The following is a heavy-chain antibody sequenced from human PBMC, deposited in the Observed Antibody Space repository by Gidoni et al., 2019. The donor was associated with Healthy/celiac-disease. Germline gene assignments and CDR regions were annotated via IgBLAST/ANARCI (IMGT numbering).Heavy chain of an antibody. CDR2: INHSGST. V-gene: IGHV4-34*01. Sequence: QVQLQLWGAGRLKPSETLSLTCAVYGGSCSCYYWSWIRQPPGKGLEWIGEINHSGSTNYNPSLKSRVTISVDTSKNQFSLKLSSVTAADTAVYYCARVRSGWYGFDYWGQGTLVTVSS. CDR1: GGSCSCYY. D-gene: IGHD6-19*01. J-gene: IGHJ4*02. CDR3: ARVRSGWYGFDY.